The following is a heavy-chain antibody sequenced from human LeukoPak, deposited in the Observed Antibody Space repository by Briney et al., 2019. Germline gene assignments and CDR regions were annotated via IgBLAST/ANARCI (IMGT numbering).Heavy chain of an antibody. Sequence: PGGSLRLSCAASGFTFSIYGMSWVRQAPGKGLEWVSTISGGGGSTYYADSAKGRFTISRDNSKSTLYLQMHSLRAEDTAVYYCARAGGIDIYYMDVWGKGTTVTISS. CDR3: ARAGGIDIYYMDV. CDR1: GFTFSIYG. J-gene: IGHJ6*03. V-gene: IGHV3-23*01. CDR2: ISGGGGST.